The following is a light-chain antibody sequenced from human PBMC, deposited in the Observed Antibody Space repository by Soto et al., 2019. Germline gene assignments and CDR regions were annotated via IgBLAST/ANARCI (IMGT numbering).Light chain of an antibody. CDR3: QQYAGSPRT. Sequence: EIVLTQSPGPLSLSPGERGTLSCRASQNLGTLYLAWFQQKSGQAPRLLIYSASRRATGIPDRFTGSGSGTDFTLAINRVEPEDVAVYFCQQYAGSPRTFGQGTKVDIK. CDR1: QNLGTLY. V-gene: IGKV3-20*01. CDR2: SAS. J-gene: IGKJ1*01.